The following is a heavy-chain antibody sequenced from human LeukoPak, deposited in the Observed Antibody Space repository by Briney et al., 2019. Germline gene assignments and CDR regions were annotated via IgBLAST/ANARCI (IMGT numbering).Heavy chain of an antibody. Sequence: SETLSLTCTVSGSSISSSSYYWGWIRQPPGKGLEWIGEINHSGSTNYNPSLKSRVTISVDTSKNQFSLKLSSVTAADTAVYYCARGFRVIDPWGQGTLVTVSS. V-gene: IGHV4-39*07. J-gene: IGHJ5*02. CDR2: INHSGST. CDR1: GSSISSSSYY. CDR3: ARGFRVIDP. D-gene: IGHD2-8*01.